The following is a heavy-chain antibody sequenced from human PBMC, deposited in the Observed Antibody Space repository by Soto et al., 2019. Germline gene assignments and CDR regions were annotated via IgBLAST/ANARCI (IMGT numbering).Heavy chain of an antibody. CDR2: IFYTGRT. CDR3: APRITVFGLLIPPFDP. Sequence: SETLSLTCTVSGGSISNPSYYWGWVRQPPGKGLEWIGDIFYTGRTYYSPSLKSRVTISVDTSKEQFCLKMTSVTAADTAMYDCAPRITVFGLLIPPFDPWGQGTQVTVSS. V-gene: IGHV4-39*01. CDR1: GGSISNPSYY. D-gene: IGHD3-3*01. J-gene: IGHJ5*02.